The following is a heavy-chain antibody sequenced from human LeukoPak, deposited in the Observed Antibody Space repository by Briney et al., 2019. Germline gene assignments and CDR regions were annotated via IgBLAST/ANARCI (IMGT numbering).Heavy chain of an antibody. CDR2: IIPIFGTA. D-gene: IGHD5-24*01. V-gene: IGHV1-69*01. CDR3: AREVGKDGYNLDDY. J-gene: IGHJ4*02. Sequence: GSSVKVSCKASGGTFSSYAISWVRQAPGQGLEWMGGIIPIFGTANYAQKFQGRVTITADESTSTAYMELSSLRSEDTAVYYCAREVGKDGYNLDDYWGQGTLVTASS. CDR1: GGTFSSYA.